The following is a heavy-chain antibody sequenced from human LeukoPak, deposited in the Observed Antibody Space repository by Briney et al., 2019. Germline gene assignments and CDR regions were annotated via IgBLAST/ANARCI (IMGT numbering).Heavy chain of an antibody. V-gene: IGHV4-59*11. Sequence: SETLSPPCTVPGGSFSTQHWSWIRQPPGKGLEWFGYIYYSGSTNYNPSLKSRVTISVDTSKKQFSLKLSSVTAADTAVYYGARVAEMPEGSFDYWGQGTLVTVSS. D-gene: IGHD5-24*01. CDR2: IYYSGST. J-gene: IGHJ4*02. CDR3: ARVAEMPEGSFDY. CDR1: GGSFSTQH.